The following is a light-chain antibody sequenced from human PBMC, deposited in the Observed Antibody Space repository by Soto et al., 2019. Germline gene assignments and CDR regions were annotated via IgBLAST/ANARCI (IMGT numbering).Light chain of an antibody. J-gene: IGLJ3*02. CDR1: NSNLGAGYD. CDR2: GNR. V-gene: IGLV1-40*01. Sequence: QSVLTQPPSVSGAPGQRVTTSCTGNNSNLGAGYDVHWYQQLPGAAPKLVIFGNRHRPSGVPERFSGSKSGTSASLAITGLQAEDEADYYCQAYDYSLTASVFGGGTKLTVL. CDR3: QAYDYSLTASV.